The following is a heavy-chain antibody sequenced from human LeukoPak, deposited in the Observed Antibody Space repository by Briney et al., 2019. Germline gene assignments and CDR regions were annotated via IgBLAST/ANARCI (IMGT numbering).Heavy chain of an antibody. CDR3: ARFNGDSSGYYFGTIDY. CDR1: GGSISSGSYY. V-gene: IGHV4-61*02. CDR2: IYTSGST. Sequence: SQNLSLTCTGSGGSISSGSYYWSWIRQPAGKGLEWIGRIYTSGSTNYNPSLKSRVTISVDTSKNQFSLKLSSVTAADTAVYYCARFNGDSSGYYFGTIDYWGQGTLVTVSS. J-gene: IGHJ4*02. D-gene: IGHD3-22*01.